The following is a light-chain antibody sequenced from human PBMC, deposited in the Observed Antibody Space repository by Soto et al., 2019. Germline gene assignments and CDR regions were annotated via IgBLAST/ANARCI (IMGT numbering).Light chain of an antibody. J-gene: IGKJ2*03. Sequence: EIVLTQSPGTLSLSPGERASLSCRASQSIANNHLAWYQQKLGQAPRLLIYGASSRASGIPDRFSGSGSGTAFTLTVSRLEPADFAVYYCHRYGSSPPYSFGQGTKLE. V-gene: IGKV3-20*01. CDR2: GAS. CDR1: QSIANNH. CDR3: HRYGSSPPYS.